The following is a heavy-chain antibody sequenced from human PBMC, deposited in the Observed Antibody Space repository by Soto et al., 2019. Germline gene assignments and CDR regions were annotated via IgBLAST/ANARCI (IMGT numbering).Heavy chain of an antibody. CDR3: ASRVTMTVVVSDAFDI. Sequence: ASVKVSCKASGGTFSSYAISWVRQAPGQGLEWMGGIIPIFGTANYAQKFQGRVTITADKSTSTAYMELSSLRSEDTAVYYCASRVTMTVVVSDAFDIWGQGTMVTVSS. D-gene: IGHD3-22*01. CDR2: IIPIFGTA. J-gene: IGHJ3*02. V-gene: IGHV1-69*06. CDR1: GGTFSSYA.